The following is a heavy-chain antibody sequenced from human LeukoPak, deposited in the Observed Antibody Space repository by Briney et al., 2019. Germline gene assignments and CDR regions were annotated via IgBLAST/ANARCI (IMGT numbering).Heavy chain of an antibody. CDR2: IRYDGSNK. CDR1: GFTFSSYG. CDR3: ANPNCSRTSCYTGGGGYFDY. V-gene: IGHV3-30*02. D-gene: IGHD2-2*02. J-gene: IGHJ4*02. Sequence: PGGSLRLSCAASGFTFSSYGMHWVRQAPGKGLEWVAFIRYDGSNKYYADSVKGRFTISRDNSKNTLYLQMNSLRAKDTAVYYCANPNCSRTSCYTGGGGYFDYWGQGTLVTVSS.